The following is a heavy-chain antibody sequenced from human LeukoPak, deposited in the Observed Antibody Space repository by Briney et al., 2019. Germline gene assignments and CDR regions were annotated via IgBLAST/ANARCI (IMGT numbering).Heavy chain of an antibody. CDR2: INPNSGGT. CDR1: GYTFTGYY. Sequence: ASLKVSCKASGYTFTGYYMHSVRQAPGQGLEWMGWINPNSGGTNYAQKFQGRVTMTRDTSISTAYMELSRLRSDATAVYYCARVQVLRLLEWLEEGVSPIDPWGQGTLVTVSS. J-gene: IGHJ5*02. D-gene: IGHD3-3*01. CDR3: ARVQVLRLLEWLEEGVSPIDP. V-gene: IGHV1-2*02.